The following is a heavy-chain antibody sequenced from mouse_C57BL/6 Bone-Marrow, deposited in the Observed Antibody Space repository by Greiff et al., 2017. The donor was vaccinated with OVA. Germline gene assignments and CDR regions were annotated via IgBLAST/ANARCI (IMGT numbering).Heavy chain of an antibody. V-gene: IGHV5-9-1*02. CDR3: TRDVVYYSNYLFAY. J-gene: IGHJ3*01. CDR2: ISSGGDYI. D-gene: IGHD2-5*01. Sequence: EVHLVESGEGLVKPGGSLKLSCAASGFTFSSYAMSWVRQTPEKRLEWVAYISSGGDYIYYAATVKGRFTISRDNARNTLYLQMSSLKSEDTAMYYSTRDVVYYSNYLFAYWGQGTLVTVSA. CDR1: GFTFSSYA.